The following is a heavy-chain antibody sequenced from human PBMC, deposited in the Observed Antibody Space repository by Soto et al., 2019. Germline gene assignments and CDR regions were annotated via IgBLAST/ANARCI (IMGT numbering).Heavy chain of an antibody. CDR1: GFTFSNAW. J-gene: IGHJ4*02. CDR3: TTDVIPLAYCGGDCYWAFDY. D-gene: IGHD2-21*01. CDR2: IKSKTDGGTT. Sequence: GGSLRLSCAASGFTFSNAWMSWVRQAPGKGLEWVGRIKSKTDGGTTDYAAPVKGRFTISRDDSKNTLYLQMNSLKTEDTAVYYCTTDVIPLAYCGGDCYWAFDYWGQGTLVTVSS. V-gene: IGHV3-15*01.